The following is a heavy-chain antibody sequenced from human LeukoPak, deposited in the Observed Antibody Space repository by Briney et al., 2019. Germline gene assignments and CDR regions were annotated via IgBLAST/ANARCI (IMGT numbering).Heavy chain of an antibody. V-gene: IGHV1-58*02. CDR3: AAQRGASLHDFWSTRLFDP. CDR1: GFTFHTSA. J-gene: IGHJ5*02. CDR2: IVLGSGNT. Sequence: SVKVSCKASGFTFHTSAMQWVRQARGQRLEWIGWIVLGSGNTVYSHKFHDRVIITRDMSTSTVYMELDSLGSEDTAVYYCAAQRGASLHDFWSTRLFDPWGQGTLVAVSS. D-gene: IGHD3-3*01.